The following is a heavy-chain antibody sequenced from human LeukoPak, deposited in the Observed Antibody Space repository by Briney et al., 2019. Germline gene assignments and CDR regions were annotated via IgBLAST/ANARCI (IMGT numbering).Heavy chain of an antibody. Sequence: GGSLRLSCAASGFTFGYYAMNWVRQAPGRGLEWVSSISPNGGDTYYADSVKGRFTISRDNSKNTLDLQMNSLRAEDTAVYYCAKSRSSSVSCYNYWGQGTLVTVSS. D-gene: IGHD2-2*02. CDR2: ISPNGGDT. V-gene: IGHV3-23*01. CDR3: AKSRSSSVSCYNY. CDR1: GFTFGYYA. J-gene: IGHJ4*02.